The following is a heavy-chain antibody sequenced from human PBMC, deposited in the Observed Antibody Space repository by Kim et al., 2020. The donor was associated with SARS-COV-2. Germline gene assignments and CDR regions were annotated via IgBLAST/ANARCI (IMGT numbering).Heavy chain of an antibody. V-gene: IGHV4-34*01. J-gene: IGHJ5*02. Sequence: PSLKRRVTIAVDTSKTQFSRKLSSVTAADTAVYYCARGLAAAGTKVWFDPWGQGTLVTVSS. CDR3: ARGLAAAGTKVWFDP. D-gene: IGHD6-13*01.